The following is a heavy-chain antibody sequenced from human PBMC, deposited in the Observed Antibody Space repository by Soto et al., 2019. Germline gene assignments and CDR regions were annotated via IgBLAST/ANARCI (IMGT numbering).Heavy chain of an antibody. D-gene: IGHD6-13*01. J-gene: IGHJ4*02. Sequence: QVQLVQSGAEVKKPGASVKVSCKASGYTFTSYDINWVRQATGQGLEWMGWMNPNSGNTVYAQKFQGRVTRTRNTSISTAYMELSSLRSEDTAVYSCARGHSSSWYVCDYWGQGTLVTVSS. CDR3: ARGHSSSWYVCDY. CDR2: MNPNSGNT. CDR1: GYTFTSYD. V-gene: IGHV1-8*01.